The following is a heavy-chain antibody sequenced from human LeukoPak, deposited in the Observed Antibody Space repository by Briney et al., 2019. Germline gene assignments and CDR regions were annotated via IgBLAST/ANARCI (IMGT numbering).Heavy chain of an antibody. CDR2: IWYDGSNK. D-gene: IGHD2-15*01. CDR1: GFTFSSYG. V-gene: IGHV3-33*01. J-gene: IGHJ3*02. CDR3: AREMAEGCSGGSCPDAFDI. Sequence: GGSLRLSCAESGFTFSSYGMHWVRQAPGKGLEWVAVIWYDGSNKYYADSVKGRFTISRDNSKNTLYLQMNSLRAEDTAVYYCAREMAEGCSGGSCPDAFDIWGQGTMVTVSS.